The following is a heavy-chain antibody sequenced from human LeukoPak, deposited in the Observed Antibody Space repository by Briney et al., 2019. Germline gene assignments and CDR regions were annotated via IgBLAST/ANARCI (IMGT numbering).Heavy chain of an antibody. CDR3: XRVGFRDFWSGYDAXDX. V-gene: IGHV4-38-2*01. CDR1: GYSISSGYY. CDR2: IYHSGST. D-gene: IGHD3-3*01. J-gene: IGHJ3*02. Sequence: SETLSLTCAVSGYSISSGYYWGWIRQPPGKGLEWIGSIYHSGSTYYNPSLKSRVTISVDTSKNQFSLKLSSVTAADTAVYYCXRVGFRDFWSGYDAXDXXGQXXXXTV.